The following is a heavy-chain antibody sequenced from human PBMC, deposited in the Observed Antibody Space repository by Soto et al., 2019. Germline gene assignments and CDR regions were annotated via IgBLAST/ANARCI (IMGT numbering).Heavy chain of an antibody. CDR3: ARHSGLRTYYYYGMDV. Sequence: PSETLSLTCTVSGGSISSSSYYWGWIRQPPGKGLEWIGSIYYSGSTYYNPSLKSRVTISVDTSKNQFSLKLSSVTAADTAVYYCARHSGLRTYYYYGMDVWGQGTTVTVS. J-gene: IGHJ6*02. V-gene: IGHV4-39*01. CDR1: GGSISSSSYY. CDR2: IYYSGST. D-gene: IGHD4-17*01.